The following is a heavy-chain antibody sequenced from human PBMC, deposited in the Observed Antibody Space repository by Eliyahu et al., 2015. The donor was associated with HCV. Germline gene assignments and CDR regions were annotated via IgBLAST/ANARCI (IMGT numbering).Heavy chain of an antibody. J-gene: IGHJ6*02. CDR2: INHSGST. CDR3: AGWGWKRVTRPEGGNDYYYGMDV. CDR1: GGSFSGYY. D-gene: IGHD4-11*01. V-gene: IGHV4-34*01. Sequence: QVQLQQWGAGLLKPSETLSLTCAVYGGSFSGYYWSWIRQPPGKGLEWIGEINHSGSTNYNPSLKSRVTISVDTSKNQFSLKLSSVTAADTAVYYCAGWGWKRVTRPEGGNDYYYGMDVWGQGTTVTVSS.